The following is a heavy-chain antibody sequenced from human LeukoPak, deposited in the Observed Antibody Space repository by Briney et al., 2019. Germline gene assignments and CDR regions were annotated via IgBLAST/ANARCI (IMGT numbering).Heavy chain of an antibody. V-gene: IGHV3-7*01. CDR2: IKQDGSEK. CDR3: ASGDFWSGYYPFDY. D-gene: IGHD3-3*01. Sequence: PGGSLRLSCAASGFTFSSYWMSWVRQAPGKGLEWVANIKQDGSEKYYVDSVKGRFTISRDNAKNSLYLQMNSLRAEDTAVYYCASGDFWSGYYPFDYWGQGTLVTVSS. CDR1: GFTFSSYW. J-gene: IGHJ4*02.